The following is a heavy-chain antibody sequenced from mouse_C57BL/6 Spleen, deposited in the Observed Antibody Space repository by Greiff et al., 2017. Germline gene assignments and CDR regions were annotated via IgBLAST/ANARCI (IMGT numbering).Heavy chain of an antibody. V-gene: IGHV1-53*01. D-gene: IGHD2-5*01. CDR1: GYTFTSYW. CDR3: AKNYSNYPWYFDV. Sequence: QVHVKQPGTELVKPGASVKLSCKASGYTFTSYWMHWVKQRPGQGLEWIGNINPSNGGTNYNEKFKSKATLTVDKSSSTAYMQLSSLTSEDSAVYYCAKNYSNYPWYFDVWGTGTTVTVSS. CDR2: INPSNGGT. J-gene: IGHJ1*03.